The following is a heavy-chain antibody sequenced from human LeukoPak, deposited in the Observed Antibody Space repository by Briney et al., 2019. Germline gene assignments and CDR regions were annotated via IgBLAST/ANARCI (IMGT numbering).Heavy chain of an antibody. D-gene: IGHD2-8*02. CDR1: GFPFGNYA. J-gene: IGHJ4*02. Sequence: PGGSLRLSCAASGFPFGNYAMIGVRQAPGKGRIWVSSIIGSGGTTYYTDSVKGRFTISRDHSQNTLYLQMTGLRADDTAQYYCVKGGTGVLVDDYWGQGTLVTVSS. V-gene: IGHV3-23*01. CDR2: IIGSGGTT. CDR3: VKGGTGVLVDDY.